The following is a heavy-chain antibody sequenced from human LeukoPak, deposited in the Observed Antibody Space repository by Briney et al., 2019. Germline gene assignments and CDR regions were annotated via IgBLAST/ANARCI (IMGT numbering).Heavy chain of an antibody. D-gene: IGHD2-15*01. J-gene: IGHJ4*02. V-gene: IGHV4-30-4*01. Sequence: SETLSLTCTVSGGSISSGDYYWSWIRQPPGKGLEWIGYIYYSGSTYYNPSLKSRVTVSVDTSKNQFSLKLSSVTAADTAVYYCARGVDCRGGSCFRIVGIDYWGQGTLVTVSS. CDR2: IYYSGST. CDR1: GGSISSGDYY. CDR3: ARGVDCRGGSCFRIVGIDY.